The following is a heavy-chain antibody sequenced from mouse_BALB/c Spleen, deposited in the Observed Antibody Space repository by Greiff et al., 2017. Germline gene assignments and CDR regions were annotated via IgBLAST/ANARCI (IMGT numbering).Heavy chain of an antibody. CDR2: INPSTGYT. CDR1: GYTFTSYW. J-gene: IGHJ3*01. Sequence: QVQLKQSGAELAKPGASVKMSCKASGYTFTSYWMHWVKQRPGQGLEWIGYINPSTGYTEYNQKFKDKATLTADKSSSTAYMQLSSLTSEDSAVYYCARSLYDYGHRSPWFAYWGQGTLVTVSA. D-gene: IGHD2-4*01. CDR3: ARSLYDYGHRSPWFAY. V-gene: IGHV1-7*01.